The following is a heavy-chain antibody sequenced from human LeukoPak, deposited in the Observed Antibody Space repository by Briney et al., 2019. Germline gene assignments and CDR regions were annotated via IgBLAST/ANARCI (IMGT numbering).Heavy chain of an antibody. CDR3: AKGITMVRGVIPDYFDY. D-gene: IGHD3-10*01. J-gene: IGHJ4*02. Sequence: SGTLSLTCTVSGGSMSSYYWSWIREPPGKGLEWIGYIYYSGTTNYNPSLKSRLTISVDTSKNQFSLKLRSVTAADTAVYYCAKGITMVRGVIPDYFDYWGQGTLVTVSS. V-gene: IGHV4-59*13. CDR1: GGSMSSYY. CDR2: IYYSGTT.